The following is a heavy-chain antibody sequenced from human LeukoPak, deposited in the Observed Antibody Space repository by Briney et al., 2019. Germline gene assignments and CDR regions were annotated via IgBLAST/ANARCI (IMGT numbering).Heavy chain of an antibody. Sequence: PSETLSLTCTVSGGSISSGDYYWSWIRQPAGEGLEWIGRIYTSGSTNYNPSLKSRVTMSVGRSKNQFSLKLSSVTAADTAVYYCARERVTTITGVYYYYYYMDVWGKGTTVTVSS. CDR2: IYTSGST. J-gene: IGHJ6*03. CDR3: ARERVTTITGVYYYYYYMDV. D-gene: IGHD4-11*01. V-gene: IGHV4-61*02. CDR1: GGSISSGDYY.